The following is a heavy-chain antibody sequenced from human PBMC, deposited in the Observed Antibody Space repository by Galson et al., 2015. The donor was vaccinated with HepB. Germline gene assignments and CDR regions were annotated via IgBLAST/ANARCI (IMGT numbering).Heavy chain of an antibody. J-gene: IGHJ4*02. CDR3: TKEIGYCSGGTCYRRENYFDF. V-gene: IGHV3-23*01. CDR2: ISGSGGST. D-gene: IGHD2-15*01. CDR1: GFTFSSHA. Sequence: SLRLSCAASGFTFSSHAMRWVRRAPGTGLEWVSAISGSGGSTYYADPVKGRFTISRDNSKNTLDLPMNSLRAEDTAVYYCTKEIGYCSGGTCYRRENYFDFCGQGTLVTVSS.